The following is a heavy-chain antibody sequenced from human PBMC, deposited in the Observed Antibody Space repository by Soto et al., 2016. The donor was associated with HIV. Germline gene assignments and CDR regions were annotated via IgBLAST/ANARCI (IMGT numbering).Heavy chain of an antibody. CDR1: GYTFNTYY. Sequence: QVQLVQSGAEVKKPGASVKVSCKASGYTFNTYYMHWVRQAPGQGFEWMGWINPKSGGARYAHNFQGRVTITRDSAITTDYMELTGLRFDDTAVYYCARGDTWDWGSHVFDYWGQGTLVTVSS. J-gene: IGHJ4*02. CDR3: ARGDTWDWGSHVFDY. D-gene: IGHD3-16*01. V-gene: IGHV1-2*02. CDR2: INPKSGGA.